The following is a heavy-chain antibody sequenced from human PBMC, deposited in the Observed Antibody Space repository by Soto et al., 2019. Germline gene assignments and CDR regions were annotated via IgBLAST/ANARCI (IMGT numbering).Heavy chain of an antibody. V-gene: IGHV4-59*01. CDR3: ARAAYGGYSFGLDY. CDR1: GGSISSYY. J-gene: IGHJ4*02. D-gene: IGHD5-12*01. Sequence: SETLSLTCTVSGGSISSYYWSWIRQPPGKGLEWIGYIYYSGSTNYNPSLKSRVTISVDTSKNQFSLKLSSVTAADTAVYYCARAAYGGYSFGLDYWGQGTLVTVSS. CDR2: IYYSGST.